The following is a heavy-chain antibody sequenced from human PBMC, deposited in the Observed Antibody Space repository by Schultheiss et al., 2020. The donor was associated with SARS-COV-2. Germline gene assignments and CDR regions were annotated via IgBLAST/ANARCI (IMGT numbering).Heavy chain of an antibody. J-gene: IGHJ4*02. CDR3: ARGIVGATPRPYYFDY. CDR1: GGSISSSSYY. Sequence: SETLSLTCTVSGGSISSSSYYWSWIRQPPGKGLEWIGYIYSTGSTYYNPSLKSRVTISVDTSKNQFSLKLSSETAADTAVYYCARGIVGATPRPYYFDYWGQGTLVTVSS. D-gene: IGHD1-26*01. CDR2: IYSTGST. V-gene: IGHV4-61*05.